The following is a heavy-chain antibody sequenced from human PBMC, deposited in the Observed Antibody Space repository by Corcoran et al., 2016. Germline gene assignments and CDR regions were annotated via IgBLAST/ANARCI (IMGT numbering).Heavy chain of an antibody. CDR2: IIPIFGTA. Sequence: QVQLVQSGAELKKPGSSVKVSCKASGGTFSSYAISWVRQAPGKGLEWMGGIIPIFGTANYAQKFQGRATITADESKSTAYMELSSLRSEDTAVYYCAKGYCSGGSCYGAYGAFDIWGQGTMVTVSS. J-gene: IGHJ3*02. V-gene: IGHV1-69*01. CDR3: AKGYCSGGSCYGAYGAFDI. CDR1: GGTFSSYA. D-gene: IGHD2-15*01.